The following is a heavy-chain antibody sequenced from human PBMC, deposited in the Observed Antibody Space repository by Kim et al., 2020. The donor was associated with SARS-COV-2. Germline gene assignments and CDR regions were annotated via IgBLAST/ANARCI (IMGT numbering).Heavy chain of an antibody. Sequence: GGSLRLSCAASGFTFNTYGIHWVRQAPGKGLEWVAVISYDGSHKYYADSVKGRFTISRDNSKNTLYLQMNILRIEDTAVYYCAKSFSGSYFGYDYWGQGTLVTVSS. CDR2: ISYDGSHK. CDR1: GFTFNTYG. V-gene: IGHV3-30*18. D-gene: IGHD1-26*01. CDR3: AKSFSGSYFGYDY. J-gene: IGHJ4*02.